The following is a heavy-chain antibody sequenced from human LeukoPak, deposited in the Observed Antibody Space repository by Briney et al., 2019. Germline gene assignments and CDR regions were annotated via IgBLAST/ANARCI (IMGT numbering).Heavy chain of an antibody. CDR2: ISGSGGST. Sequence: GGSLRLSCAASGFTFSNYAMSWVRQAPGKGVEWVSGISGSGGSTYYTDSVKGRFTISRDNSKNTVYLQMNGLRVEDTAVYYCAKCNGGTCYSAGDYWGQETLVTVSS. V-gene: IGHV3-23*01. J-gene: IGHJ4*02. CDR3: AKCNGGTCYSAGDY. CDR1: GFTFSNYA. D-gene: IGHD2-15*01.